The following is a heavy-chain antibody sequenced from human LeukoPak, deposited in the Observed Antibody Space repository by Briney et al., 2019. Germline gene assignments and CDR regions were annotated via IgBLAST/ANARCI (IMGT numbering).Heavy chain of an antibody. Sequence: GGSLRLSCAASGFTFSSYGMHWVRQAPGKGLEWVAVIWYDGSNKYYADSVKGRFTISRDNSKNTLYLQMNSLRAEDTAVYYCARDTSTYYYDSSGYYYDYWGQEILVTVSS. CDR3: ARDTSTYYYDSSGYYYDY. CDR1: GFTFSSYG. D-gene: IGHD3-22*01. CDR2: IWYDGSNK. J-gene: IGHJ4*02. V-gene: IGHV3-33*01.